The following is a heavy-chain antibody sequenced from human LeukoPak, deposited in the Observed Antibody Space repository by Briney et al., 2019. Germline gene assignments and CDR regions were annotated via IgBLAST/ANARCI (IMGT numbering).Heavy chain of an antibody. D-gene: IGHD3-22*01. CDR1: GYTFTNYY. V-gene: IGHV1-46*01. CDR2: INPSGGST. CDR3: ARKGPSYYYDSSGYYPFDY. Sequence: GASVKVSCKASGYTFTNYYMHWVRQAPGQGLEWMGIINPSGGSTSYAQKFQGRVTMTRDMSTSTVYMELSSLRSEDTAVYYCARKGPSYYYDSSGYYPFDYWGQGTLVTVSS. J-gene: IGHJ4*02.